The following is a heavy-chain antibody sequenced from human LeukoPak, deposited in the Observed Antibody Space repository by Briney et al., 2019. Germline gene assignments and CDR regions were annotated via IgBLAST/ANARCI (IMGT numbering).Heavy chain of an antibody. CDR2: MNPNNGNT. CDR1: GYTFTNYD. J-gene: IGHJ3*02. CDR3: KMAKEGNAFDI. Sequence: ASVKVSCKASGYTFTNYDINWVRQATGQGLEWMGWMNPNNGNTGYAQKFQGRVTMTRNTSITTAYMELSSLRSGDTAMYYCKMAKEGNAFDIWGQGTMVIVSS. D-gene: IGHD5-24*01. V-gene: IGHV1-8*01.